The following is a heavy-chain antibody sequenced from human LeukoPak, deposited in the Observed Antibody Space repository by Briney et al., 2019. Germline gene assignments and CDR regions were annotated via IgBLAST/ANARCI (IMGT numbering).Heavy chain of an antibody. V-gene: IGHV3-66*01. CDR1: GFTVSINY. CDR3: ARVHSDSRGYYQHDY. D-gene: IGHD3-22*01. J-gene: IGHJ4*02. Sequence: GGSLRLSCAASGFTVSINYMSWVRQAPGKGLEWVSLTYSGGSTYYADSAKGRFTISRDNSKNTLYLQMNSLRAEDTAVYFCARVHSDSRGYYQHDYWGQGTLVTVSS. CDR2: TYSGGST.